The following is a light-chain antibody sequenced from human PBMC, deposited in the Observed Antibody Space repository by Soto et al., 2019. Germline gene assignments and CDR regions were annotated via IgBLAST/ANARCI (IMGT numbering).Light chain of an antibody. Sequence: DIQTTQSPSTLSGSVGDRVTITCRASQTISSWLAWYQQKPGKAPKLLIYKASTLKSGVPSRFSGSGSGTEFTLTISSLQPDDFATYYCQHYNSYSEAFGQATKV. CDR2: KAS. CDR3: QHYNSYSEA. J-gene: IGKJ1*01. V-gene: IGKV1-5*03. CDR1: QTISSW.